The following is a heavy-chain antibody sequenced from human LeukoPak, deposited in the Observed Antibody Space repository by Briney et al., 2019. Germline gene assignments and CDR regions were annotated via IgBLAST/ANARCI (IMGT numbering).Heavy chain of an antibody. D-gene: IGHD1-14*01. J-gene: IGHJ4*02. Sequence: SETLSLTCTVSGDSISSGGYYWSWIRQHPGKGLEWIGYIYDSGTTYYNPSLKSRVSISVDTSKNQFSLKLSSVTAADTAVYYCARGGDRRGFDYWGQGTLVTVSS. V-gene: IGHV4-31*03. CDR2: IYDSGTT. CDR3: ARGGDRRGFDY. CDR1: GDSISSGGYY.